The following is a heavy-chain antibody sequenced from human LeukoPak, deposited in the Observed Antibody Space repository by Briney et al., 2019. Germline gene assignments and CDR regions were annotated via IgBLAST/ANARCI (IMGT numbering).Heavy chain of an antibody. CDR1: GGSISSGGYY. D-gene: IGHD3-22*01. V-gene: IGHV4-31*03. CDR2: IYYSGST. J-gene: IGHJ5*02. Sequence: SETLSLTCTVSGGSISSGGYYWSWIRQHPGKGLEWIGYIYYSGSTYYNPSLKSRVTISVDTSKNQFSLKLSSVTAADTAVYYCARLVDDSSGYYSRGNYWFDPWGQGTLVTASS. CDR3: ARLVDDSSGYYSRGNYWFDP.